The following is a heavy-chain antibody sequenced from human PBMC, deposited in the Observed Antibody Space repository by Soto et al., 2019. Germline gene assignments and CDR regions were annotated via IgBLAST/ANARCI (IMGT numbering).Heavy chain of an antibody. CDR1: GGSFSGYY. CDR2: INHSGTT. J-gene: IGHJ5*02. V-gene: IGHV4-34*01. CDR3: ARESPKITIFGVVIICGWFDP. Sequence: SETLSLTCAGYGGSFSGYYWSWIRQPRGKWLEWIGEINHSGTTNYNPSLKSRVTISVDTSKNQFSLKLSSVTAADTAVYYCARESPKITIFGVVIICGWFDPWGQGTLVTVSS. D-gene: IGHD3-3*01.